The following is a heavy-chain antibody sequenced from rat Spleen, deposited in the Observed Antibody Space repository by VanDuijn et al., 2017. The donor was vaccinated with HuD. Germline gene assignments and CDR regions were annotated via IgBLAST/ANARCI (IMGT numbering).Heavy chain of an antibody. Sequence: EVQLVESDGGLVQPGRSLKLSCAASGFTFSNYGMAWVRQAPTKGLEWVATISYDGSSTYYRDSVKGRFTISRDNAKSTLYLQMNSLRSEDTATYYCARHSLYYYSRYIHEYFDNWGQGVMVTVSS. J-gene: IGHJ2*01. CDR2: ISYDGSST. V-gene: IGHV5-29*01. CDR1: GFTFSNYG. CDR3: ARHSLYYYSRYIHEYFDN. D-gene: IGHD1-2*01.